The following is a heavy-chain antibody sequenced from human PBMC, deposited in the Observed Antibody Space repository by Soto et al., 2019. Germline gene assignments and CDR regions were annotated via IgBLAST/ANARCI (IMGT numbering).Heavy chain of an antibody. CDR2: ISGSDGST. D-gene: IGHD6-13*01. Sequence: PGGSLRLSCVASGFSFSSYAMSWVRQAPGKGLEWVSVISGSDGSTYYADSVKGRFTISRDNSKNTLYLQMNSLRDEDTAVYYCAKDRERDAWYEDYWGQGTLVTVSS. CDR3: AKDRERDAWYEDY. J-gene: IGHJ4*02. CDR1: GFSFSSYA. V-gene: IGHV3-23*01.